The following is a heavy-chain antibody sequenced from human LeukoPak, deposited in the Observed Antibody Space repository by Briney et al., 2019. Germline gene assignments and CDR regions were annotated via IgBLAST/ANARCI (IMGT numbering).Heavy chain of an antibody. V-gene: IGHV3-73*01. CDR2: IRSKANSYAT. CDR3: TKEDPGDYVLDY. CDR1: GFTFSGSA. D-gene: IGHD4-17*01. J-gene: IGHJ4*02. Sequence: PGGSLRLSCAASGFTFSGSAMHWVRQASGKGLEWVGRIRSKANSYATAYAASVKGRFTISRDDSKNTAYLQMNSLKTEDTAVYYCTKEDPGDYVLDYWGQGTLVTVSS.